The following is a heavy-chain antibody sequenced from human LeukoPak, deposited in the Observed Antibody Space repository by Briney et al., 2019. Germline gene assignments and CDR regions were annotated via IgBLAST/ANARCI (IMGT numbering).Heavy chain of an antibody. CDR3: ARMGTGWYRFDY. J-gene: IGHJ4*02. D-gene: IGHD6-19*01. Sequence: GGSLRLSCAASGFTFSSYSMNWVRQAPGKGLEWVSYISSSSIAIHYADSVKGRFTISRDNAKNSLNLQMNSLRVEDTSVYYCARMGTGWYRFDYWGQGTLVTVSS. CDR1: GFTFSSYS. CDR2: ISSSSIAI. V-gene: IGHV3-48*04.